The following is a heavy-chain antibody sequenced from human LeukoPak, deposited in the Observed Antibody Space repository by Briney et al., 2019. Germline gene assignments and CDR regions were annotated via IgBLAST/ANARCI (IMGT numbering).Heavy chain of an antibody. CDR3: ARSLYSSGWSDY. Sequence: EASVKVSCKASGYTFPSYGISWVRQAPGQGLEWMGWISGYNGNTNYAQKLQGRVTMTTDTSTSTAYMELRSLRSDDTAVYYCARSLYSSGWSDYWGQGTLVTVSS. CDR1: GYTFPSYG. J-gene: IGHJ4*02. V-gene: IGHV1-18*01. CDR2: ISGYNGNT. D-gene: IGHD6-19*01.